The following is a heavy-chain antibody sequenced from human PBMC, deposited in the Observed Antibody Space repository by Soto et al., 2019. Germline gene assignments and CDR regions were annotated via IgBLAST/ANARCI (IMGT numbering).Heavy chain of an antibody. CDR2: IWYDGSNK. V-gene: IGHV3-33*01. J-gene: IGHJ3*02. CDR3: ARDGWTYYYGSGSLDDAFDI. Sequence: QVQLVESGGGVVQPGRSLRLSCAASGFTFSSYGMHWVRQAPGKGLEWVAAIWYDGSNKYYADSVKGRFTISRDNSKNTLYLQMNSLRAEDTAVYYCARDGWTYYYGSGSLDDAFDIWGQGTMVTVSS. CDR1: GFTFSSYG. D-gene: IGHD3-10*01.